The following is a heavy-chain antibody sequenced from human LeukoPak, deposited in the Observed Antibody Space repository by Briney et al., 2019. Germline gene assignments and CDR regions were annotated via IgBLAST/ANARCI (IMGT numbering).Heavy chain of an antibody. Sequence: GASVKVSCKASGYTFTSYGISWVRQAPGQGLEWMGWISAYNGNTNYAQKLQGRVTMTTDTSTSTAYMELRSLRSDDTAVYYCARDPDYDFWSGYYAVYGMDVWGQGTTVTVSS. CDR2: ISAYNGNT. CDR1: GYTFTSYG. J-gene: IGHJ6*02. V-gene: IGHV1-18*01. CDR3: ARDPDYDFWSGYYAVYGMDV. D-gene: IGHD3-3*01.